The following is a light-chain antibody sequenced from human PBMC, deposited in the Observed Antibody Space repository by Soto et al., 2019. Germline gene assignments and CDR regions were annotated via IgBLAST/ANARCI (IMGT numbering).Light chain of an antibody. CDR2: GAS. J-gene: IGKJ3*01. Sequence: EIVMTQSPATLSVSPGERATLSCRASRSVYNNLAWYQQKPGQAPRLLIYGASTRATGIPARFSGSGSGTEFTLTISSLQSEDFAVYFCQQYNNWPPVTFGPGTKGIS. V-gene: IGKV3-15*01. CDR1: RSVYNN. CDR3: QQYNNWPPVT.